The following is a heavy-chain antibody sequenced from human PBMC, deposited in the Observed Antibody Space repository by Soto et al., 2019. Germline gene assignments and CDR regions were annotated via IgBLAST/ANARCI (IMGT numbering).Heavy chain of an antibody. V-gene: IGHV3-21*01. CDR1: GFTFSSYS. Sequence: EVQLVESGGGLVKPGGSLRLSCAASGFTFSSYSMNWVRQAPGKGLEWVSSISSSGSYIYYADSVKGRFTISRDNAKNSLYLQMNSLRAEDTAVYYCAREGGAVAGWFDPWGQGTLVTVSS. J-gene: IGHJ5*02. CDR3: AREGGAVAGWFDP. D-gene: IGHD6-19*01. CDR2: ISSSGSYI.